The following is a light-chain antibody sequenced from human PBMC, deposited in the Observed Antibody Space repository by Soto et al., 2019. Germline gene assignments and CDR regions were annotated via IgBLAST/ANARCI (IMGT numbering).Light chain of an antibody. V-gene: IGKV3-15*01. CDR3: HQYNNWWT. Sequence: EIVLTKSPGTLSLSPGERATLSCRASQSVSSSYLAWYQQKPGRAPRLLIYGASTRASGVPARFSGSGSGTEFTLTISSLQSEDSAVYYCHQYNNWWTFGQGTKVDIK. J-gene: IGKJ1*01. CDR1: QSVSSSY. CDR2: GAS.